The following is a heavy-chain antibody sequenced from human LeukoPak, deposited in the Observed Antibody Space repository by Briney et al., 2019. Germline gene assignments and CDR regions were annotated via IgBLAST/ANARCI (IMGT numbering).Heavy chain of an antibody. D-gene: IGHD6-19*01. CDR2: IYSGGST. J-gene: IGHJ4*02. Sequence: GGSLRLSCAASGFTVSSNYMSWVRQAPGKGLEWVSVIYSGGSTYYADSAKGRFTISRDNSKNTLYLQMNSLRAEDTAVYYCARGIPGIAVAAQRYFDYWGQGTLVTVSS. CDR3: ARGIPGIAVAAQRYFDY. CDR1: GFTVSSNY. V-gene: IGHV3-53*01.